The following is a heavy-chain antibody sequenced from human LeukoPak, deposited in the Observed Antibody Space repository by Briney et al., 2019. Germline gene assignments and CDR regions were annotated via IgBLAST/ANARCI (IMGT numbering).Heavy chain of an antibody. CDR1: GGSISSSSYY. CDR3: ARSPMTDTTYWFDP. V-gene: IGHV4-39*07. Sequence: SETLSLTCTVSGGSISSSSYYWGWIRQPPGKGLEWIRSIYYSGSTYYNPSLKSRVTISVDTSKNQFSLKLSSVTAADTAVYYCARSPMTDTTYWFDPWGQGTLVTVSS. D-gene: IGHD3-22*01. J-gene: IGHJ5*02. CDR2: IYYSGST.